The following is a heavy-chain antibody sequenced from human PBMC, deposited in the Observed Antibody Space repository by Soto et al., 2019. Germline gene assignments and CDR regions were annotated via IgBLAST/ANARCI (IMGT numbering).Heavy chain of an antibody. Sequence: GGSLRLSCAASGFTFSSYAMSWVRQAPGKGLEWVSAFSGSGGSTYYADSVKGRFTISRDNSKNTLYLQMNSLRAEDTAVYYCAKENYDILTGYFYFDYWGQGTLVTSPQ. CDR3: AKENYDILTGYFYFDY. V-gene: IGHV3-23*01. CDR2: FSGSGGST. J-gene: IGHJ4*02. CDR1: GFTFSSYA. D-gene: IGHD3-9*01.